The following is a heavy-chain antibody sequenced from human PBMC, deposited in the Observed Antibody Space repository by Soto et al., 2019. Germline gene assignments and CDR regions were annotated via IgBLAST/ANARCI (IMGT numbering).Heavy chain of an antibody. CDR1: GFTFSPYS. CDR3: VRYRMWEQWLGPHDAFEI. V-gene: IGHV3-48*02. CDR2: IDSGSTTI. Sequence: EEQLVESGGGLVQPGGSLRLSCAASGFTFSPYSLSWVRQAPGKGLAWISYIDSGSTTIYYADSVKGRFTISRDNAKNSLWLQMNSLRDEDTAIYYCVRYRMWEQWLGPHDAFEIWGQGTMVTVSS. J-gene: IGHJ3*02. D-gene: IGHD6-19*01.